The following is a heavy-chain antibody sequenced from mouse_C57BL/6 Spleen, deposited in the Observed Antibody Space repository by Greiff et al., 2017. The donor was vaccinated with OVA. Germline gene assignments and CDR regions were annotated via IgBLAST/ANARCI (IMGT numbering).Heavy chain of an antibody. J-gene: IGHJ2*01. CDR3: ATSYYGYDGPYFDY. CDR1: GFTFSDYG. CDR2: ISSGSSTI. D-gene: IGHD2-9*01. Sequence: EVQLVESGGGLVKPGGSLKLSCAASGFTFSDYGMHWVRQAPEKGLEWVAYISSGSSTIYYADTVKGRFTISRDNAKNTLFLQMTSLRSEDTAMYYCATSYYGYDGPYFDYWGQGTTLTVSS. V-gene: IGHV5-17*01.